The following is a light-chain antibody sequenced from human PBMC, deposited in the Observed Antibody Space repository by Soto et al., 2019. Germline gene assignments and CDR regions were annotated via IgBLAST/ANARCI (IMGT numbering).Light chain of an antibody. CDR3: QQYNSYS. CDR1: QGISRS. CDR2: AAS. V-gene: IGKV1D-16*01. Sequence: DIQMTQSPSSVSACVGDRVAISCQASQGISRSLAWYQLKPVKAPKLLIYAASSLQSGVPSRFSDSGSGTEFTLTISSLQPDDFATYYCQQYNSYSFGQGTKVDI. J-gene: IGKJ1*01.